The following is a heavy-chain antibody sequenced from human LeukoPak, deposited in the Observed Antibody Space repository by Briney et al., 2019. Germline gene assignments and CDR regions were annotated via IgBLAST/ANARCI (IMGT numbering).Heavy chain of an antibody. V-gene: IGHV1-2*02. J-gene: IGHJ4*02. D-gene: IGHD3-22*01. CDR2: INPNSGGT. CDR3: ASLDYYDSSGYYYAGEY. CDR1: GYTFTGYY. Sequence: ASVKVSRKASGYTFTGYYMHWVRQAPGQGLEWMGWINPNSGGTNYAQKFQGRVTMTRDTSISTAYMELSRLRSDDTAVYYCASLDYYDSSGYYYAGEYWGQGTLVTVSS.